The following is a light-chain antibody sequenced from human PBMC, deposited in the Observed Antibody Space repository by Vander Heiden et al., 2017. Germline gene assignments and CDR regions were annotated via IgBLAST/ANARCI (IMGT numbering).Light chain of an antibody. CDR3: QKDKRMGT. J-gene: IGKJ1*01. V-gene: IGKV1-5*03. Sequence: DIQMTHYPSTLSASVGDRVTITCRASQSISSWLAWYQQKPGKAPKLLIYKASSLESGVPSRFSGSGSGTEFTLTISSLQPDDFATYYCQKDKRMGTFGQGTKVEIK. CDR2: KAS. CDR1: QSISSW.